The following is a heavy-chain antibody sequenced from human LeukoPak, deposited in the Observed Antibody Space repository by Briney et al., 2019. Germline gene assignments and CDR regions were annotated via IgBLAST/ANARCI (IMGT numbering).Heavy chain of an antibody. CDR2: KHYSGST. D-gene: IGHD3-10*01. J-gene: IGHJ4*02. CDR1: GGSISNYY. CDR3: ARVGPDYDSGTNPFDY. Sequence: SETLSLTCTVSGGSISNYYWSWIRQPPGKGLEWIGYKHYSGSTNYNPSLKSRITISVDTSKNQFSLKLSSVTTADTAVYYCARVGPDYDSGTNPFDYWGQGTLATVSS. V-gene: IGHV4-59*01.